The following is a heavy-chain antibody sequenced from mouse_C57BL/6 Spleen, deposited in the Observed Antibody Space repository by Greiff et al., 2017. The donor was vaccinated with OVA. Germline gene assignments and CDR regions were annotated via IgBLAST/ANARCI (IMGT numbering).Heavy chain of an antibody. CDR2: IWSGGST. D-gene: IGHD6-1*01. J-gene: IGHJ4*01. CDR1: GFSLTSYG. Sequence: VQLKESGPGLVQPSQSLSITCTVSGFSLTSYGVHWVRQSPGKGLEWLGVIWSGGSTDYNAAFISRLSISKDNSKSQVFFKMNSLQADDTAIYYCARNYATTYYYAMDYWGQGTSVTVSS. V-gene: IGHV2-2*01. CDR3: ARNYATTYYYAMDY.